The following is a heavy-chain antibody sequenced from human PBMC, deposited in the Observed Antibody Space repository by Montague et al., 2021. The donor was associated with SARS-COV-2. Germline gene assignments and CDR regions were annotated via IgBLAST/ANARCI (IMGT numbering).Heavy chain of an antibody. V-gene: IGHV4-34*01. CDR3: ARWDPQTLTLIGLRGKSASDY. CDR2: INHSGTT. D-gene: IGHD4-23*01. J-gene: IGHJ4*02. Sequence: SETLSLTCAAYGGSFSGYYWTWIRQSPGKVLEWIAEINHSGTTNYNFNPSLRSRVTISVDTSKSQFSLKLSSVTAADTGVYYCARWDPQTLTLIGLRGKSASDYWGQGTLVTVSS. CDR1: GGSFSGYY.